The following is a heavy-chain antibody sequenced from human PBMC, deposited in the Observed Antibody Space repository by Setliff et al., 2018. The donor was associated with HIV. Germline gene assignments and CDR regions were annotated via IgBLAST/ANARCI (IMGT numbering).Heavy chain of an antibody. Sequence: SETLSLTCGVYGGSFSGYYWGWIRQPPGKGLEWIGSIYHSGSTYYNPSLQSRVIISVDTSNNQISLKLTSVTAADTAVYYCTIPASSLAPNWGRGTQVTVSS. CDR1: GGSFSGYY. J-gene: IGHJ4*02. V-gene: IGHV4-34*01. CDR2: IYHSGST. CDR3: TIPASSLAPN.